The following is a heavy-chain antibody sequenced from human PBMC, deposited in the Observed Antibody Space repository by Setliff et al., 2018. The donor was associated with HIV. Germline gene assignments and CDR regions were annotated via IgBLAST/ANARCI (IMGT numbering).Heavy chain of an antibody. Sequence: GGSLRLSCAASGFTFSRFDMNWVRQVPGKGLEWVAYIDSSSETKYYADSVKGRFSISRDNARNSLFLQLNNLRVEDTAVYYCARGSVAPSTYGMEVWGQGTTVTVSS. CDR3: ARGSVAPSTYGMEV. J-gene: IGHJ6*02. D-gene: IGHD5-12*01. V-gene: IGHV3-48*03. CDR1: GFTFSRFD. CDR2: IDSSSETK.